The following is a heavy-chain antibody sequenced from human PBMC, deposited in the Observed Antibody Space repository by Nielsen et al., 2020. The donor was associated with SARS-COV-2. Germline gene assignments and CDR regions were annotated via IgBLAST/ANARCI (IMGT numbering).Heavy chain of an antibody. CDR3: ARDPLHSFDAFDI. D-gene: IGHD1-26*01. Sequence: GVLKISCVVSGFTFSSYSMNWVRQAPGKGLEWVSYISGSSRTIHYADSLKGRFTISRDNVKNSVYLQMNSLRAEDTAVYYCARDPLHSFDAFDIWGQGTMVTVAS. CDR1: GFTFSSYS. V-gene: IGHV3-48*01. J-gene: IGHJ3*02. CDR2: ISGSSRTI.